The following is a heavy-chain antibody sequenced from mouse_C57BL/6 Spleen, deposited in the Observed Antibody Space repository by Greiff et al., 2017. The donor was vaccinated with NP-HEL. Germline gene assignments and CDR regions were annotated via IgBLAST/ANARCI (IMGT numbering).Heavy chain of an antibody. J-gene: IGHJ4*01. D-gene: IGHD1-1*01. CDR3: ARKPGSSPYYAMDY. CDR2: INPSTGGT. CDR1: GYSFTGYY. Sequence: EVQLQQSGPELVKPGASVKISCKASGYSFTGYYMNWVKQSPEKSLEWIGEINPSTGGTTYNQKFKAKATLTVDKSSSTAYMQLKSLTSEDSAVYYCARKPGSSPYYAMDYWGQGTSVTVSS. V-gene: IGHV1-42*01.